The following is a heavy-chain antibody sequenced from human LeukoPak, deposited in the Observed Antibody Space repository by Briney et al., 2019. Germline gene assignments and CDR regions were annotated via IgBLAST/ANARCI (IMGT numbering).Heavy chain of an antibody. CDR1: GFTFSSYG. Sequence: GGSLRLSCAASGFTFSSYGMSWVRQAPGKGLQWVSVIIGSGSSTYYADSVKGRFTISRDNAKNSLYLQMNSLRAEDTAVYYCARESVTTVDYWGQGTLVTVSS. D-gene: IGHD4-11*01. CDR3: ARESVTTVDY. J-gene: IGHJ4*02. V-gene: IGHV3-23*01. CDR2: IIGSGSST.